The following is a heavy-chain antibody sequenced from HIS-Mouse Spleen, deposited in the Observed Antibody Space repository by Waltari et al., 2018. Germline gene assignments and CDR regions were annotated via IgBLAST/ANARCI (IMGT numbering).Heavy chain of an antibody. Sequence: QVQLQQWGAGLLKPSETLSLTCAVYGGSFSGYYWSWIRQPPGKGLEWIWEINHSGSTNYNPSLKGPVTISVDPSKNQFSLKLSSVTAADTAVYYCARDFPIAARLSYWYFDLWGRGTLVTVSS. CDR2: INHSGST. V-gene: IGHV4-34*01. CDR3: ARDFPIAARLSYWYFDL. CDR1: GGSFSGYY. D-gene: IGHD6-6*01. J-gene: IGHJ2*01.